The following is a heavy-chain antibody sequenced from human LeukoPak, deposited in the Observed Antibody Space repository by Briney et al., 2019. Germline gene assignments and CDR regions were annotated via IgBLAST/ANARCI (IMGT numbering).Heavy chain of an antibody. CDR1: GYTFTGYC. Sequence: ASVKVSCKASGYTFTGYCMHWVRQAPGQGLEWMGRINPNSGGTSYAQKFQGRVTMTRDTSISTAYMELSRLRSDYTAVYYCASDPQQLWFYYWGQGTLVTVSS. D-gene: IGHD5-18*01. J-gene: IGHJ4*02. CDR2: INPNSGGT. CDR3: ASDPQQLWFYY. V-gene: IGHV1-2*06.